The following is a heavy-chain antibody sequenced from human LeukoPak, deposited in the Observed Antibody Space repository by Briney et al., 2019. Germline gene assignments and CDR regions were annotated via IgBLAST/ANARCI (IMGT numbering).Heavy chain of an antibody. CDR2: INPNSGGT. J-gene: IGHJ4*02. CDR3: ARETPDLYGSGSD. D-gene: IGHD3-10*01. CDR1: GYTFTGYY. V-gene: IGHV1-2*02. Sequence: ASVKVSCKASGYTFTGYYMHWVRRAPGQGLEWMGWINPNSGGTNYAQKFQGRVTLTRDTSISTAYMELSRLRSDDTAVYYCARETPDLYGSGSDWGQGTLVTVSS.